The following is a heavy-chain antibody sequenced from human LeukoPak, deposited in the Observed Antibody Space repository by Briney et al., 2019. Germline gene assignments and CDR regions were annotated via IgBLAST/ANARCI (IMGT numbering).Heavy chain of an antibody. CDR1: GGSISSYY. CDR2: IYTSGST. J-gene: IGHJ5*02. Sequence: SETLSLTCTVSGGSISSYYWSWIRQPAGKGLEWIGRIYTSGSTNYNPSLKSRVTMSVDTSKNQFSLKLSSVTAADTAVYYCARGGYSYGSRWFDPWRQETLVTVSS. V-gene: IGHV4-4*07. CDR3: ARGGYSYGSRWFDP. D-gene: IGHD5-18*01.